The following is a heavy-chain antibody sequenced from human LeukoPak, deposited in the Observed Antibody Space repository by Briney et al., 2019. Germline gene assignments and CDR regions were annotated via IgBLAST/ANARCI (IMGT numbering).Heavy chain of an antibody. J-gene: IGHJ4*02. CDR2: INSDGINT. V-gene: IGHV3-74*01. D-gene: IGHD3-10*01. Sequence: GGSLRLSCAASGFTFSNYWMHWVRQAPGKGLVWVSRINSDGINTSYADSVKGRFTISRDNAKNTLNLQMDSLRAEDTAVYYCASSLTMVRGDYWGQGTLVTVSS. CDR1: GFTFSNYW. CDR3: ASSLTMVRGDY.